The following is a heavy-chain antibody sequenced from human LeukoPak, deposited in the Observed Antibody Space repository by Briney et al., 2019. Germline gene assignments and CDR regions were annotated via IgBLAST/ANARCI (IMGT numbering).Heavy chain of an antibody. CDR2: MYYSGST. CDR1: GGSISSSSYY. J-gene: IGHJ4*02. V-gene: IGHV4-39*01. D-gene: IGHD3-3*01. Sequence: SETLSLTCTVSGGSISSSSYYGGWIRQPPGKGLEWIGSMYYSGSTYYNPSLKSRVTISVDTSKNQFSLKLSSVTAADTAVYYCARHWAYYDFWSGYSIDYWVQGTLVTVSS. CDR3: ARHWAYYDFWSGYSIDY.